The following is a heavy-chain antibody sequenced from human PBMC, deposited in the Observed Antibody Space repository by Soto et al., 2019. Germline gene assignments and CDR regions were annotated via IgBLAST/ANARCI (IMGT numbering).Heavy chain of an antibody. CDR1: GFTFGSYA. V-gene: IGHV3-30-3*01. Sequence: VQLVESGGGVVQPGRPLRLSCAALGFTFGSYAMHWVPQAPGKGLEWVAVLSYDGGNKYFADSVKGRFTISRDNSKNTLYLQMNSLRAEDTAVYYCASPASREWLLDYWGQGTLVTVSS. J-gene: IGHJ4*02. D-gene: IGHD3-3*01. CDR3: ASPASREWLLDY. CDR2: LSYDGGNK.